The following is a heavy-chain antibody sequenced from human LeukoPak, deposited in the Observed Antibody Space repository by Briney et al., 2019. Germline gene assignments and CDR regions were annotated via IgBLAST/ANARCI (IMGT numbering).Heavy chain of an antibody. V-gene: IGHV4-39*01. J-gene: IGHJ4*02. CDR1: GGSISSSSYY. D-gene: IGHD3-22*01. CDR3: AKDHTDYYDSSGYYFDY. Sequence: SETLSLTCTVSGGSISSSSYYWGWIRQPPGKGLEWIGSIYYSGSTYYNPSLKSRVTISIDTSKNQFSLKLSSVTAADTAVYYCAKDHTDYYDSSGYYFDYWGRGTLVTVSS. CDR2: IYYSGST.